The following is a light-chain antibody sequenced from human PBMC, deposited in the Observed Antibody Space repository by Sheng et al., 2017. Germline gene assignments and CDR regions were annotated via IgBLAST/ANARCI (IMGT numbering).Light chain of an antibody. V-gene: IGKV3-15*01. CDR1: QSVSTD. CDR2: DAS. Sequence: EVVMTQSPATLSVSPGSNATLSCRASQSVSTDLAWYQQKRGQAPRLLIYDASTRASGIPARFFGSGSGTDFTLTIAGLQSDDVAVYYCQQFNNWPPWTFGHGTEGGHPT. J-gene: IGKJ1*01. CDR3: QQFNNWPPWT.